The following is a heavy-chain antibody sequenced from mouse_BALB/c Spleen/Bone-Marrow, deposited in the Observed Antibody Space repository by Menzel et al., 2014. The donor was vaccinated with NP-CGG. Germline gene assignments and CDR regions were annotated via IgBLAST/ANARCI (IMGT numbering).Heavy chain of an antibody. CDR3: ARSRDGYDSFAY. CDR2: INPSTGYT. J-gene: IGHJ3*01. D-gene: IGHD2-2*01. CDR1: GYTFTSYW. Sequence: VQLQQSGAEQTQPGASVKMSCKASGYTFTSYWMHWVKQRPGQGLEWIGYINPSTGYTEYNQKFRDKATLTANKSSSTAYMQLSSLTSEDSAVYYCARSRDGYDSFAYWGQGTLVTVSA. V-gene: IGHV1-7*01.